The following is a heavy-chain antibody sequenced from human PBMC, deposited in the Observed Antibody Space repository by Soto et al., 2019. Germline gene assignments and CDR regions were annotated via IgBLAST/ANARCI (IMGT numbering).Heavy chain of an antibody. V-gene: IGHV3-21*01. CDR3: ARRKRQLSTSAFDI. CDR1: GFTFSSYS. D-gene: IGHD6-13*01. J-gene: IGHJ3*02. Sequence: GGSLRLSCAASGFTFSSYSMNWVRQAPGKGLEWVSSISSSSSYIYYADSVKGRFTISRDNAKNSLYLQMNSLRAEDTAVYYCARRKRQLSTSAFDIWGQGTMVTVSS. CDR2: ISSSSSYI.